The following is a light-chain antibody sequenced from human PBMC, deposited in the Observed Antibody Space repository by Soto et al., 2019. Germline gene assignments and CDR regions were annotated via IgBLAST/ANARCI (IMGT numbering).Light chain of an antibody. Sequence: EIVLTQSPGTLSLSPGERATLSCRASQSVSSSYLAWYQQKPGQAPRLLIYGASTRATGIPARFSGSGSGTEFTLTIRSLQSEDFAVYYCKQYNNWPLTFGGGTKVDIK. V-gene: IGKV3-15*01. CDR1: QSVSSSY. CDR3: KQYNNWPLT. J-gene: IGKJ4*01. CDR2: GAS.